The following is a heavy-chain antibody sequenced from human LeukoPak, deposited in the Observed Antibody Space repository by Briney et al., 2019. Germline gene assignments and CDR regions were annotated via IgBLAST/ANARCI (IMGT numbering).Heavy chain of an antibody. J-gene: IGHJ5*02. Sequence: ASVKVSCKASGYTFTSYAMQWVRQAPGQRLEWMGWINAGNGNTKYSQKFQGRVTITRDTSASTAYMELSSLRSEDTAVYYCARSYYGSGPWFDPWGQGTLVTVSS. CDR2: INAGNGNT. CDR3: ARSYYGSGPWFDP. V-gene: IGHV1-3*01. CDR1: GYTFTSYA. D-gene: IGHD3-10*01.